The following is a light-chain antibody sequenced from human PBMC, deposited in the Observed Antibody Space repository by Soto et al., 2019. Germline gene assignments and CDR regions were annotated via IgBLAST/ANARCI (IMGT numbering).Light chain of an antibody. V-gene: IGKV1-17*01. CDR2: DAS. J-gene: IGKJ1*01. CDR3: QQYSSYWT. CDR1: QVITND. Sequence: IQMTQSPSSLSASVGDRLSITCRASQVITNDLGWYQQKPGKAPKRLIYDASTLESGVPSRFSGSGSGTEFTLTISSLQPDDFATYYCQQYSSYWTFGQGTKVDIK.